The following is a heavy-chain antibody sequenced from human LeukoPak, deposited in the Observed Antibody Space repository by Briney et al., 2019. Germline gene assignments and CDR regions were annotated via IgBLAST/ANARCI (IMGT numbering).Heavy chain of an antibody. D-gene: IGHD1-7*01. J-gene: IGHJ5*02. CDR3: AGGGITGTKGFGNWFDP. CDR1: GGSISSGGYY. V-gene: IGHV4-31*03. Sequence: PSETLSLTCTVSGGSISSGGYYWSWIRQHPGKGLEWIGYIYYSGSTYYNPSLKSRVTISVDTPKNQFSLKLSSVTAADTAVYYCAGGGITGTKGFGNWFDPWGQGTLVTVSS. CDR2: IYYSGST.